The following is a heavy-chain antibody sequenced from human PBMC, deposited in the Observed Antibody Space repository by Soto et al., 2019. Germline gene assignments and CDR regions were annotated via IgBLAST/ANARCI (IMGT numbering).Heavy chain of an antibody. V-gene: IGHV4-30-4*01. CDR2: ISHSGTT. D-gene: IGHD3-16*02. CDR1: GGSISSGNYY. J-gene: IGHJ6*02. CDR3: ARDLSDYNGMDV. Sequence: SETLSLTCTVSGGSISSGNYYWCWIRQPPGKGLEWIGYISHSGTTYYNPSLKSRITISVDTSKNQFSLKLSSVTAADTAVYYCARDLSDYNGMDVWGQGTTVTVSS.